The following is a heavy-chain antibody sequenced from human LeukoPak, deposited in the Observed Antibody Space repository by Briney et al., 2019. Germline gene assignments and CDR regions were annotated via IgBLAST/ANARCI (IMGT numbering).Heavy chain of an antibody. J-gene: IGHJ4*02. V-gene: IGHV1-24*01. CDR2: FDPEDGEA. CDR1: GYSLTEVS. CDR3: VTDLRSGWRNY. Sequence: ASVKVSCKVSGYSLTEVSTHWVRQAPGKGLEWMGGFDPEDGEAIYAQKVQGRLTMTEDTSIDTAFMELRSLKSEDTAIYYCVTDLRSGWRNYWGQGTLITVSS. D-gene: IGHD6-19*01.